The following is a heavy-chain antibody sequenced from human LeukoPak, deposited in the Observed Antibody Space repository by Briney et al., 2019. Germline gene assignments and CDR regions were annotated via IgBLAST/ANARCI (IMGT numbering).Heavy chain of an antibody. Sequence: PSETLPLTCTVSDGSVSSRSYYWGWIRQPPGKGLEWIGSIYYSGSTYYNPSLKSRVTISVDTSKNQFSLKLSSVTAADTAVYYCARLDSSGYYTLDVWGQGTTVTVSS. CDR3: ARLDSSGYYTLDV. D-gene: IGHD3-22*01. CDR1: DGSVSSRSYY. V-gene: IGHV4-39*01. CDR2: IYYSGST. J-gene: IGHJ6*02.